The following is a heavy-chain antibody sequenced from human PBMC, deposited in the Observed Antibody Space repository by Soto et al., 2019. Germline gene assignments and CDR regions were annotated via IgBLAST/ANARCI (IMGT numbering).Heavy chain of an antibody. V-gene: IGHV1-3*05. CDR2: INAGNGNT. CDR3: ARGFVDSSGYFYY. J-gene: IGHJ4*02. CDR1: GYTFTSYA. Sequence: QVQLVQSGAEEKKPGASVKVSCKASGYTFTSYAMHWVRQAPGQRLEWMGWINAGNGNTKYSQKFQGRVTITRDTSASTAYRELSRWRSEDTAVYYCARGFVDSSGYFYYWGQGTLVTVSS. D-gene: IGHD3-22*01.